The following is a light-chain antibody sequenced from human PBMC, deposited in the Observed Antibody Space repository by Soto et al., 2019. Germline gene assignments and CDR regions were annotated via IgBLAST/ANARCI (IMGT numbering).Light chain of an antibody. Sequence: DIQMTQSPSSLSASVGDRVTVTCRPRQNITKFLNLYQENPGKAPKVLIYITSNLENGVPSRFSGSGSGTEFTLTIRSLQPEDFATYYCQQTYTAPGTFGQGTRVEV. CDR3: QQTYTAPGT. J-gene: IGKJ1*01. CDR2: ITS. V-gene: IGKV1-39*01. CDR1: QNITKF.